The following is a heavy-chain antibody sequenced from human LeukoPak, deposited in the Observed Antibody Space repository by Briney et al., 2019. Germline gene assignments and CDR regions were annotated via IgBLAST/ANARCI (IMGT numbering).Heavy chain of an antibody. CDR2: ISGSGGST. CDR1: GFTFSSYA. V-gene: IGHV3-23*01. Sequence: GGSLRLSCAASGFTFSSYAVSWVRQAPGKGLEWVSAISGSGGSTYYADSVKGRFTISRDNSKNTLYLQMNSLRAEDTAVYYCAKSDCSGGSCQYYFDYWGQGTLVTVSS. J-gene: IGHJ4*02. CDR3: AKSDCSGGSCQYYFDY. D-gene: IGHD2-15*01.